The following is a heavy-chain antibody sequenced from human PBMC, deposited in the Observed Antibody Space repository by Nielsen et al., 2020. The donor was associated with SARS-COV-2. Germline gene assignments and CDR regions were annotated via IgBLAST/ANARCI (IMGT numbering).Heavy chain of an antibody. D-gene: IGHD5-24*01. CDR2: IYYSGTT. V-gene: IGHV4-4*02. CDR1: GGSINNNNW. J-gene: IGHJ4*02. CDR3: VRIDMATISVDY. Sequence: SETLSLTCSVSGGSINNNNWWHWVRQPPGKGLEWLGEIYYSGTTNYNPSLKSRVTMSVDKSKNQFSLNLSSVTAADTAVYYCVRIDMATISVDYWGRGTLVTVSS.